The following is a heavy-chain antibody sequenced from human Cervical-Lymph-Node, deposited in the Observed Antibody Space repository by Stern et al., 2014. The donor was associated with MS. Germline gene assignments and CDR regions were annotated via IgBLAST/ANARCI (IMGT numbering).Heavy chain of an antibody. Sequence: QLQLQESGSGLVKPSQTLSLTCAVSGGSISSGGYSWSWIRQPPGKGLEWIGYIYHSGSTYYNPSLKSRVTISVDRSKNQFSLKLSSVTAADTAAYYCARSSTVTPNAFDIWGQGTMVTVSS. CDR2: IYHSGST. CDR1: GGSISSGGYS. J-gene: IGHJ3*02. V-gene: IGHV4-30-2*01. D-gene: IGHD4-17*01. CDR3: ARSSTVTPNAFDI.